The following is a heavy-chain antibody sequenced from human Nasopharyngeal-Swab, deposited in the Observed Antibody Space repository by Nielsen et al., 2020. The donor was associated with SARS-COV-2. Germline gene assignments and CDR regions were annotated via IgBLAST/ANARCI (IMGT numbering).Heavy chain of an antibody. CDR1: GFTFSSYA. Sequence: GEPLKISCAASGFTFSSYAMSWVRQAPGKGLERVSAISGGTGGTFYADSVKGRFTISRDNSKNTLFLQMNSLRAEDTAVYYCAKDYIRRGSNWGQGTLVTVSS. V-gene: IGHV3-23*01. D-gene: IGHD2-15*01. J-gene: IGHJ4*02. CDR2: ISGGTGGT. CDR3: AKDYIRRGSN.